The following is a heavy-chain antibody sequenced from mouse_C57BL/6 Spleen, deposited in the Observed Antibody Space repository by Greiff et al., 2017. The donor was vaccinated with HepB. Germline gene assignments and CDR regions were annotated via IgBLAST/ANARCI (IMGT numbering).Heavy chain of an antibody. J-gene: IGHJ4*01. Sequence: QVQLKQSGAELVKPGASVKISCKASGYAFSSYWMNWVKQRPGKGLEWIGQIYPGDGDTNYNGKFKGKATLTADKSSSTAYMQLSSLTSEDSAVYFCARGTTVVASMDYWGQGTSVTVSS. CDR3: ARGTTVVASMDY. D-gene: IGHD1-1*01. V-gene: IGHV1-80*01. CDR1: GYAFSSYW. CDR2: IYPGDGDT.